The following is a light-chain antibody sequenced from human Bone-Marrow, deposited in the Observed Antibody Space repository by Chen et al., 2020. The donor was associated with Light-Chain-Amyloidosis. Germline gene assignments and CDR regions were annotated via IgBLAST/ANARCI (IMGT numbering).Light chain of an antibody. Sequence: QSALTQPDSVSGAPGQSITISCTGSRSDVGGYNFVSWYQQLPGKAPTLLIYDVTHRPSGVSSRFSGSKSGTPASLPVSGLQAEDEADYYCSSYTVSSTWVFGGGTKLTVL. CDR1: RSDVGGYNF. J-gene: IGLJ3*02. CDR2: DVT. CDR3: SSYTVSSTWV. V-gene: IGLV2-14*03.